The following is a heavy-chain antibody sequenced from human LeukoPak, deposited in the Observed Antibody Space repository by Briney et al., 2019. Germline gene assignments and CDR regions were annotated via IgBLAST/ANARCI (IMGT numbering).Heavy chain of an antibody. J-gene: IGHJ4*02. Sequence: GASLRLSCAGSGFTFSDYYMTWIRQAPGKGLEWVSYISTSGTTIHYIDSVRGRFTISKDNAKNSLYLQMNSLRAEDTAIYYCARARDFVAYWGQGTLVTVSS. CDR1: GFTFSDYY. CDR3: ARARDFVAY. CDR2: ISTSGTTI. D-gene: IGHD2-15*01. V-gene: IGHV3-11*01.